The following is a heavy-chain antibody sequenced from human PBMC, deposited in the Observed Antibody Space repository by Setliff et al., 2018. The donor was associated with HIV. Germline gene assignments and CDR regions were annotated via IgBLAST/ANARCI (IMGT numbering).Heavy chain of an antibody. D-gene: IGHD6-13*01. CDR3: ATASSSSWFTYYYYMDV. Sequence: NPSETLSLTCAVYGGSFSGYYWSWIRQPPGKGLEWIGEINHSGSTNYNPSLKSRVTISVDTSKNQFSLKLSSVTAADTAVYYCATASSSSWFTYYYYMDVWGKGTTVTVSS. CDR2: INHSGST. CDR1: GGSFSGYY. V-gene: IGHV4-34*01. J-gene: IGHJ6*03.